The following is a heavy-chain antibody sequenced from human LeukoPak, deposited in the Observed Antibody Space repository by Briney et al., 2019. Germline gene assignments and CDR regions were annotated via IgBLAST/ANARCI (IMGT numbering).Heavy chain of an antibody. V-gene: IGHV4-39*01. CDR2: IYYGGST. CDR3: ARALGYCSGGSCTRGYDWFDP. CDR1: GGSISSSDYY. Sequence: PSETLSLTCTVSGGSISSSDYYWGWIRQPPGKGLEWIGSIYYGGSTYYNPSLKSRVTISVDTSMNQFSLKLSFVTTADTAVYYCARALGYCSGGSCTRGYDWFDPWGQGTLVTVPS. D-gene: IGHD2-15*01. J-gene: IGHJ5*02.